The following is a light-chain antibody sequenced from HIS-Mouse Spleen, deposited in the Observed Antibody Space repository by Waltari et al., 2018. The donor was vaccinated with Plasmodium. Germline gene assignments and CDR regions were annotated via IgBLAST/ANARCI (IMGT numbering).Light chain of an antibody. J-gene: IGLJ3*02. Sequence: SSELTQDPAVSVALGQTVRITCQGDSLRSYYASWYPQKPGQAPVLVIYGKNNRPSGILDRVSGSSSGNTASLTITGAQAEDEADYYCNSRDSSGNHWVFGGGTKLTVL. CDR2: GKN. V-gene: IGLV3-19*01. CDR1: SLRSYY. CDR3: NSRDSSGNHWV.